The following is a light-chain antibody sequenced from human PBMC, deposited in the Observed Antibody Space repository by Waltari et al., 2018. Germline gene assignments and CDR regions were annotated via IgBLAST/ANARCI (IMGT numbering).Light chain of an antibody. CDR1: SSNTRNND. Sequence: QSVLTQPPSVSAAPGQKVTISCSGSSSNTRNNDVFWYLHLPGTAPQRLSTDNNKRPSGIPDRFSGSKSGTSATLGITGLQTGDEADYYCATWDSSLSAVLFGGGTKLTVL. CDR3: ATWDSSLSAVL. V-gene: IGLV1-51*01. CDR2: DNN. J-gene: IGLJ3*02.